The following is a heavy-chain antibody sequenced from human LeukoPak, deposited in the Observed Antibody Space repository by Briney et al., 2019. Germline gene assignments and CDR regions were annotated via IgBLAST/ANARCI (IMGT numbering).Heavy chain of an antibody. V-gene: IGHV3-30-3*01. D-gene: IGHD1-26*01. J-gene: IGHJ4*02. Sequence: PGGSLRLSCAASGFTFSSYAMHWVRQAPGKGLEWVAVISYDGSNKYYADSVKGRFTISRDNSKNTLYLQMNSLRAEGTAVYYCAREGSGSYYPPFDYWGQGTLVTVSS. CDR3: AREGSGSYYPPFDY. CDR1: GFTFSSYA. CDR2: ISYDGSNK.